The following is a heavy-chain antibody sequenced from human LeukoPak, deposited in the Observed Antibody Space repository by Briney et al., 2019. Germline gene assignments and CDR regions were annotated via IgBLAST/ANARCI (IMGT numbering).Heavy chain of an antibody. V-gene: IGHV1-18*01. Sequence: ASVKVSCKASGYTFTSYGISWVRQAPGQGLEWMGWISAYNGNTNYAQKLGGRVTMTTDTSTSTAYMELRSLRSDDTAVYYCARDPSGRIFGVVIPLDYWGQGTLVTVSS. CDR2: ISAYNGNT. J-gene: IGHJ4*02. CDR1: GYTFTSYG. D-gene: IGHD3-3*02. CDR3: ARDPSGRIFGVVIPLDY.